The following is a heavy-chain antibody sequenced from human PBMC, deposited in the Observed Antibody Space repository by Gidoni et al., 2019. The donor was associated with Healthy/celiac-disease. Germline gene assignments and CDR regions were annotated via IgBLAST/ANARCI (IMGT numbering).Heavy chain of an antibody. Sequence: EVQLVESGGGLVKPGGSLRLSCAASGFPFSSYSMNWVRQAPGKGLEWVSSISSSSSYIYYADSVKGRFTISRDNAKNSLYLQMNSLRAEDTAVYYCARDSDYGDYVGYYYYYGMDVWGQGTTVTVSS. CDR1: GFPFSSYS. V-gene: IGHV3-21*01. J-gene: IGHJ6*02. CDR2: ISSSSSYI. CDR3: ARDSDYGDYVGYYYYYGMDV. D-gene: IGHD4-17*01.